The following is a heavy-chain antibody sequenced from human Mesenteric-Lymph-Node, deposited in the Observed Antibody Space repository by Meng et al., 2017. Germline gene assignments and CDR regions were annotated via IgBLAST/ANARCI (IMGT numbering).Heavy chain of an antibody. J-gene: IGHJ4*02. CDR3: ARVGAYCGGDCYHPR. D-gene: IGHD2-21*02. V-gene: IGHV4-30-4*01. CDR1: GGSISSGDYY. Sequence: QVQRQESGPGLVKPSQTLSLTCTVSGGSISSGDYYWSWIRQPPGKGLEWIGCIYYSGSTYYNPSLKSRVTISVDESKNQFSLRLSSVTAADTAVYYCARVGAYCGGDCYHPRWGQGTLVTVAS. CDR2: IYYSGST.